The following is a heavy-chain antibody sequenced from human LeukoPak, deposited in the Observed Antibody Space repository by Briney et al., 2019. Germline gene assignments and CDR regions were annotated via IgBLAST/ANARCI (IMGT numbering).Heavy chain of an antibody. CDR2: ISPIFGTA. Sequence: SVKVSCKASGGTFSSYAISWVRQAPGQGLEWMGGISPIFGTANYAQKFQGRVTITADESTSTAYMASSSLRSEDTAAYYSARFYYYGSGSYYPPYYYYGMDVWGQGTTVTVSS. CDR1: GGTFSSYA. J-gene: IGHJ6*02. CDR3: ARFYYYGSGSYYPPYYYYGMDV. D-gene: IGHD3-10*01. V-gene: IGHV1-69*13.